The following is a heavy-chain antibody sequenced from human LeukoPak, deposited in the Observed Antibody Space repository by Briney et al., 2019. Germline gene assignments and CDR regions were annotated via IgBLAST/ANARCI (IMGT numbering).Heavy chain of an antibody. D-gene: IGHD3-10*01. J-gene: IGHJ4*02. CDR1: GFTFNNYA. V-gene: IGHV3-23*01. CDR2: ISGGGGT. Sequence: GGSLRLSCAASGFTFNNYAMSWVRQTPGKGLEWVSSISGGGGTYYADSVKGRFAISRDNSKNTLYLQMNSLRAEDTAVYYCAKGMGRYFDYWGQGTLVTVSS. CDR3: AKGMGRYFDY.